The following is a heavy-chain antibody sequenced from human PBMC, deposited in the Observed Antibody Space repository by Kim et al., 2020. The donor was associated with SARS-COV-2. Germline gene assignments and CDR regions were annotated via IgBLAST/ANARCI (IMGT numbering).Heavy chain of an antibody. CDR1: GFAFCRTY. J-gene: IGHJ1*01. CDR2: INGGGGMT. D-gene: IGHD6-19*01. CDR3: ANNGGGYV. Sequence: GGSLRLSCAASGFAFCRTYMTWVRQVPGQGLEWVATINGGGGMTYYADSVRGRFPVSRDNSKNMLYLQMNSLRAEDTALYYCANNGGGYVWRRATLGT. V-gene: IGHV3-23*01.